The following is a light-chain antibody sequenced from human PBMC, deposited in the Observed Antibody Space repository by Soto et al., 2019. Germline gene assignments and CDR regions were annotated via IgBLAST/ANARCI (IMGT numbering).Light chain of an antibody. CDR3: QQYGSSPWT. V-gene: IGKV3-20*01. CDR1: QSVPSTY. J-gene: IGKJ1*01. CDR2: DAS. Sequence: VLSQSPGRLSLSPVERATLSCRASQSVPSTYFAWYQQKPGQAPRLLIYDASSRATGIPDRFSGSGSGTDFTLTISRLEPEDFAVYYCQQYGSSPWTFGQGTKVDIK.